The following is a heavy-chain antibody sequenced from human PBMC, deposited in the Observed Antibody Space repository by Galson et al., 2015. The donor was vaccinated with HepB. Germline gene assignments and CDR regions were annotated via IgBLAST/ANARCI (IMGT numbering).Heavy chain of an antibody. J-gene: IGHJ3*02. CDR3: ARLPSPLVAQHAFDI. Sequence: QSGAEVKKPGESLKISCKGSGSSFTSYWIGWVRQMPGKGLEWMGIIYPGDSDTRYSPSFQGQVTISADKSISTAYLQWISLKASDTAMYYCARLPSPLVAQHAFDIWGQGTMVTVSS. CDR2: IYPGDSDT. D-gene: IGHD5-12*01. V-gene: IGHV5-51*01. CDR1: GSSFTSYW.